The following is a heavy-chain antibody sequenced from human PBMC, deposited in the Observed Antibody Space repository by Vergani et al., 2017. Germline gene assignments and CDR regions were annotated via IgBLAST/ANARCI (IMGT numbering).Heavy chain of an antibody. CDR3: ARDRDLVGATPHFDY. D-gene: IGHD1-26*01. CDR2: ISSSSSTI. Sequence: VQLVESGGGVVQPGRSLRLSCAASGFTFSSYSMNWVRQAPGKGLEWVSYISSSSSTIYYADSVKGRFTISRDNAKNSLYLQMNSLRAEDTAVYYCARDRDLVGATPHFDYWGQGTLVNVSS. CDR1: GFTFSSYS. V-gene: IGHV3-48*01. J-gene: IGHJ4*02.